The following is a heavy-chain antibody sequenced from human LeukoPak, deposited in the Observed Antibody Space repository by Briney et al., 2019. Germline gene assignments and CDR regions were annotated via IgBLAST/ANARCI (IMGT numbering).Heavy chain of an antibody. CDR1: GFTFSNAW. D-gene: IGHD6-6*01. CDR3: AKGEYSSSGNNWFDP. J-gene: IGHJ5*02. Sequence: GGSLRLSCAASGFTFSNAWMSWVRQAPGKGLEWVSAISGSGGSTYYADSVKGRFTISRDNSKDTLYLRMNSLRAEDTAVYYCAKGEYSSSGNNWFDPWGQGTLVTVSS. V-gene: IGHV3-23*01. CDR2: ISGSGGST.